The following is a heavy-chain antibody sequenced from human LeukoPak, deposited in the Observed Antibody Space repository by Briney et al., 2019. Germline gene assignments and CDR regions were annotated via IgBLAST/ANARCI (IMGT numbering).Heavy chain of an antibody. CDR2: INPNSGGT. Sequence: ASVKVSCKASGYTFTGYYMHWVRQAPGQGLEWMGWINPNSGGTNYAQKFQGRVTMTRDTSISTAYMELSRLRSDDTAVYYCARVRGRVGANPFDYWGQGTLVTVSS. CDR1: GYTFTGYY. V-gene: IGHV1-2*02. J-gene: IGHJ4*02. D-gene: IGHD1-26*01. CDR3: ARVRGRVGANPFDY.